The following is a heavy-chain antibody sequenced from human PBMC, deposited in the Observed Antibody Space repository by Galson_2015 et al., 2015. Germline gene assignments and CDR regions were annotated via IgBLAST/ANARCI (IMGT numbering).Heavy chain of an antibody. J-gene: IGHJ4*02. Sequence: SLRLSCAASGFGFSSYWMTWVRQAPGKGREWVANIKQDGNEKYYADSVKGRFTIFRDNAKNLLYLQMNNLRVEDTAVYYCARRGPSPDWGQGTLVTVSS. CDR1: GFGFSSYW. D-gene: IGHD3-10*01. CDR2: IKQDGNEK. V-gene: IGHV3-7*01. CDR3: ARRGPSPD.